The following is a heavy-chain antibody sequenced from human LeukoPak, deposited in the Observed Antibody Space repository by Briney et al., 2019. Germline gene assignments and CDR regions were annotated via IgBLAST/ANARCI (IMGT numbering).Heavy chain of an antibody. Sequence: PTGGSLRLSCAGSGFTFSDFWMTWVRQTPGKGLEWVAFIRYDGSNKYYAGSVKGRFTISRDNSKNTLYLQMNSLRAEDTAVYYCAKDLAAYCGGDCYRAFDYWGQGTLVTVSS. J-gene: IGHJ4*02. CDR3: AKDLAAYCGGDCYRAFDY. V-gene: IGHV3-30*02. CDR1: GFTFSDFW. D-gene: IGHD2-21*01. CDR2: IRYDGSNK.